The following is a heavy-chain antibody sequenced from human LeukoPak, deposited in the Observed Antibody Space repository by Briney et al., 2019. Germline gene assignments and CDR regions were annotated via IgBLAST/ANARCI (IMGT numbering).Heavy chain of an antibody. Sequence: SETLSLTCAVYGGSFSGYYWTWIRQSPGMGLEWLGEINHSGGTYYNPSLQSRITMSVDTSKNQFCLRMTSATAADTAVYYCVRGFRGFNYGRGGKNWFDSWGQGTLVTVSS. D-gene: IGHD5-18*01. CDR1: GGSFSGYY. CDR3: VRGFRGFNYGRGGKNWFDS. CDR2: INHSGGT. V-gene: IGHV4-34*01. J-gene: IGHJ5*01.